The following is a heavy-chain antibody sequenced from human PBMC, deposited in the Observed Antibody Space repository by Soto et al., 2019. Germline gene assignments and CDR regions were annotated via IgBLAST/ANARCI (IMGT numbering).Heavy chain of an antibody. V-gene: IGHV3-30-3*01. CDR1: GFTFSSYA. D-gene: IGHD3-16*01. CDR2: ISYDGSGK. CDR3: AREKQRLVLSDTFDI. J-gene: IGHJ3*02. Sequence: QVQLVESGGGVVQPGGSLRLSCAASGFTFSSYAMHWVRQAPGKGLAWVAVISYDGSGKYYADSVEGRFTISRDNSKNTLYLQLNSLRAEDTAVFYCAREKQRLVLSDTFDIWGQGTMVTVSS.